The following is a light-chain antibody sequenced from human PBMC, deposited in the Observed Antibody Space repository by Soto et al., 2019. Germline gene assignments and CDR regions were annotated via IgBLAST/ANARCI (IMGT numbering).Light chain of an antibody. CDR3: AAWDDSLNGCV. Sequence: QSVRTQPPSASGTPGQRVTISCSGSSSNIGTYSVSWYQQFPGTAPRLLIYSDNQRPSGVPDRFSASKSGASASLAISGLQSEDEADFYCAAWDDSLNGCVFGTGTKVTVL. J-gene: IGLJ1*01. CDR1: SSNIGTYS. V-gene: IGLV1-44*01. CDR2: SDN.